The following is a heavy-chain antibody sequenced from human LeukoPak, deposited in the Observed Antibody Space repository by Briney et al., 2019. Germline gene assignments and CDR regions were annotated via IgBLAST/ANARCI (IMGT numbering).Heavy chain of an antibody. V-gene: IGHV4-38-2*02. D-gene: IGHD2-15*01. Sequence: SETLSLTCTVSGYSISSGYYWGWIRQPPGKGLEWIGSIYHSGSTYYNPSLKSRVTISVDTSKNQFSLKLSSVTAADTAVYYCARSTIYCSGGSCYLASFDYWGQGTLVTVSS. CDR3: ARSTIYCSGGSCYLASFDY. CDR1: GYSISSGYY. J-gene: IGHJ4*02. CDR2: IYHSGST.